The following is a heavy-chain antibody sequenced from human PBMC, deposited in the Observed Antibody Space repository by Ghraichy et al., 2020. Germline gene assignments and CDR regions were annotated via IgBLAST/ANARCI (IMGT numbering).Heavy chain of an antibody. V-gene: IGHV1-18*01. CDR3: ARGINYFDP. CDR1: GYSFANYG. D-gene: IGHD1-7*01. CDR2: ITTSKGNT. Sequence: ASVKVSCKTSGYSFANYGITWVRQAPGQGLEWMGWITTSKGNTHSAKKLQGRFTMTTDTSTSTVYMELRSLTYDDTAVYYCARGINYFDPWGQGTLVTVSS. J-gene: IGHJ5*02.